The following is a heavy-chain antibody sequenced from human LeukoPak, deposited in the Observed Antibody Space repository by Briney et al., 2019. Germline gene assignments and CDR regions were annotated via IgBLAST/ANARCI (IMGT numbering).Heavy chain of an antibody. CDR3: ARLKQLDIDY. CDR1: GGSFSGYY. Sequence: SETLSLTCAVYGGSFSGYYWSWIRQPPGKGLEWIGEINHSGTTNYNPSLKSRVTISLDTSKNQFSLKVTSVTAADTAVYYCARLKQLDIDYWGQGTLVTVSS. D-gene: IGHD6-6*01. J-gene: IGHJ4*02. V-gene: IGHV4-34*01. CDR2: INHSGTT.